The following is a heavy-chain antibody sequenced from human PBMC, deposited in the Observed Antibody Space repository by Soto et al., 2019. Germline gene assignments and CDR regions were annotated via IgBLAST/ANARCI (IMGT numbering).Heavy chain of an antibody. V-gene: IGHV1-18*01. CDR2: ISAYNGNT. CDR3: ARDGLGYEFIWGSYRYIYFDY. CDR1: GYTFTSYG. J-gene: IGHJ4*02. D-gene: IGHD3-16*02. Sequence: QVQLVQSGAEVKKPGASVKVSCKASGYTFTSYGISWVRQAPGQGLEWMGWISAYNGNTNYAQKLQGRVTMTTDTATSTAYMELRSLRSDDTAVYYCARDGLGYEFIWGSYRYIYFDYWGQGTLVTVSS.